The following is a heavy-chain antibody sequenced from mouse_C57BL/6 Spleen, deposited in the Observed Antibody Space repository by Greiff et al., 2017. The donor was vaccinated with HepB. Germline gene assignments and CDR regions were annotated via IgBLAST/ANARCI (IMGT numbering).Heavy chain of an antibody. V-gene: IGHV1-18*01. CDR3: ALLYDYDLLFAY. J-gene: IGHJ3*01. Sequence: EVKLVESGPELVKPGASVKIPCKASGYTFTDYNMDWVKQSHGKSLEWIGDINPNNGGTIYNQKFKGKATLTVDKSSSTAYMELRSLTSEDTAVYYCALLYDYDLLFAYWGQGTLVTVSA. CDR2: INPNNGGT. CDR1: GYTFTDYN. D-gene: IGHD2-4*01.